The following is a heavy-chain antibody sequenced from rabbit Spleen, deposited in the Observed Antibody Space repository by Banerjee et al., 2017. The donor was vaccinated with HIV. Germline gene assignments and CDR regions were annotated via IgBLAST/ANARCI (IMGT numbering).Heavy chain of an antibody. J-gene: IGHJ6*01. CDR1: GFSFSTNY. CDR3: ARDTSSSFSSYGMDL. Sequence: QEQLVESGGGLVQPEGSLTLTCKASGFSFSTNYMCWVRQAPGKGLEWIACIETDSSGTTYYASWAKGRFTISKTSSTTVTLQVTRLTAADTATYFCARDTSSSFSSYGMDLWGPGTLVTVS. D-gene: IGHD1-1*01. V-gene: IGHV1S45*01. CDR2: IETDSSGTT.